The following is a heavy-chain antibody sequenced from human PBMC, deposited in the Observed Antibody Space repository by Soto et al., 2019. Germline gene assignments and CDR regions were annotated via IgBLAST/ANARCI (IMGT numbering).Heavy chain of an antibody. J-gene: IGHJ4*02. CDR2: IIPIFGTA. D-gene: IGHD1-20*01. CDR1: GGTFSSYA. Sequence: QVQLVQSGAEVKKPGSSVKVSCKASGGTFSSYAISWVRQAPGQGLEWMGGIIPIFGTANYAQKFQGRVRIPAEESTGPGDRERSGLGSGGTAVYYCAGLPLTGTPQDRGGGGADYWGQGTLVTVSS. CDR3: AGLPLTGTPQDRGGGGADY. V-gene: IGHV1-69*01.